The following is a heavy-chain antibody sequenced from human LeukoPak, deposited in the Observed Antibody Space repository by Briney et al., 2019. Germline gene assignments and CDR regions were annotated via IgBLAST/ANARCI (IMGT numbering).Heavy chain of an antibody. J-gene: IGHJ4*02. CDR2: ISTSGGST. CDR3: AGGVNY. D-gene: IGHD3-16*01. V-gene: IGHV3-23*01. Sequence: GGSLTLSCAASGFTFSTYAMSWVRQAPGKGLEWVSGISTSGGSTYYADSVKGRFTIPRDNSKNTLYLQMNSPRAEDTAVYYCAGGVNYWGQGTLVTVSS. CDR1: GFTFSTYA.